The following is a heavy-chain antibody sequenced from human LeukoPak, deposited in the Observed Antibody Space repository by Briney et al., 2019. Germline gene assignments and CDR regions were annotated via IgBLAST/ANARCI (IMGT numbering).Heavy chain of an antibody. CDR1: GGSFSGYY. CDR3: ARRTLNDYDYVWGSYRPPDY. J-gene: IGHJ4*02. Sequence: SETLSLTCAVYGGSFSGYYWSWIRQPPGKGLEWIGSIYYSGSTYYNPSLKSRVTISVDTSKNQFSLKLSSVTAADTAVYYCARRTLNDYDYVWGSYRPPDYWGQGTLVTVSS. CDR2: IYYSGST. D-gene: IGHD3-16*02. V-gene: IGHV4-34*01.